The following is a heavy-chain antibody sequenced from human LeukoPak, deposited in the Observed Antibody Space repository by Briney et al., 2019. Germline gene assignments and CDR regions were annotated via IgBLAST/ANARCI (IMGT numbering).Heavy chain of an antibody. CDR3: ARGYSSGWYGV. D-gene: IGHD6-19*01. CDR2: INQSGST. V-gene: IGHV4-34*01. J-gene: IGHJ4*02. Sequence: SETLSLTCAVYGGSFSGYYWSWIRQPPGKGLEWIGEINQSGSTNYNPSLKSRVTISVDTSKNQFSLKLSSVTAADTAVYYCARGYSSGWYGVWGQGTLVTVSS. CDR1: GGSFSGYY.